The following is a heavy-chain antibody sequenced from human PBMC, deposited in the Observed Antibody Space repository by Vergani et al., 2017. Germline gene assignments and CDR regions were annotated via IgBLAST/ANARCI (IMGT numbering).Heavy chain of an antibody. CDR1: GYTFSNYY. CDR3: ARGDYGILTGYRY. D-gene: IGHD3-9*01. Sequence: QVQVVQSEAEVKKSGASVKVSCKTSGYTFSNYYMHWVRQAPGQGLEWMGIINPSGGHTNYAQKFQGRVTMTRDTSTSTVYMELSSLRSEDTAIYYCARGDYGILTGYRYWVQGTLVTVSA. J-gene: IGHJ4*02. V-gene: IGHV1-46*03. CDR2: INPSGGHT.